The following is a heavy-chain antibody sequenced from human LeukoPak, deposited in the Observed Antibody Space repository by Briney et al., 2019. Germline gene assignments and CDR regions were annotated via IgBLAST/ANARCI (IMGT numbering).Heavy chain of an antibody. CDR2: IIPIFGTA. V-gene: IGHV1-69*05. D-gene: IGHD3-3*01. CDR3: ARTPSLRFLEGPISGRYYYYYYMDV. Sequence: SVKVSCKASGGTLSSYAISWVRQAPGQGLEWMGGIIPIFGTANYAQKFQGRVTIATDESTSTAYMELSSLRSEDTAVYYCARTPSLRFLEGPISGRYYYYYYMDVWGKGTTVTVSS. CDR1: GGTLSSYA. J-gene: IGHJ6*03.